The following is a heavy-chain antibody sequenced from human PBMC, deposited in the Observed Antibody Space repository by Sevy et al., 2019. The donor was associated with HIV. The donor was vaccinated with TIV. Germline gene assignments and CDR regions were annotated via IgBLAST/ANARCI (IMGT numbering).Heavy chain of an antibody. D-gene: IGHD3-22*01. Sequence: SETLSLTCTVSGGSISSYYWSWIRQPAGKGLEWIGRIYTSGSINYNPSLKSRVTMSVDTSKNQFSLKLSSVTAADTVVYYCARDYYYDSSGYYTIDYWGQGTLVTVSS. J-gene: IGHJ4*02. CDR1: GGSISSYY. CDR2: IYTSGSI. CDR3: ARDYYYDSSGYYTIDY. V-gene: IGHV4-4*07.